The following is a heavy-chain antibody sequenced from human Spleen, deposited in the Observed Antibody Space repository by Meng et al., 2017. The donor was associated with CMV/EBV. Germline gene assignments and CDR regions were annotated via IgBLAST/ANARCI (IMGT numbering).Heavy chain of an antibody. D-gene: IGHD2/OR15-2a*01. Sequence: GESLKISCAASGFTFSRFSMNWVRQAPGKGLEWVSSITSSSSYIYYADSLEGRFTISRDNAKNSLYLQMNSLRAEDTAVYYCARDLHFMSFFDYWGQGTLVTVSS. V-gene: IGHV3-21*01. CDR2: ITSSSSYI. CDR1: GFTFSRFS. CDR3: ARDLHFMSFFDY. J-gene: IGHJ4*02.